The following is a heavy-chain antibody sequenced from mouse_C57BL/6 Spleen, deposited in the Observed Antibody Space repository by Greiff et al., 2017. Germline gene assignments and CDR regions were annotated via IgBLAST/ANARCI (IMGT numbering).Heavy chain of an antibody. CDR2: IHPNSGST. J-gene: IGHJ1*03. D-gene: IGHD1-3*01. V-gene: IGHV1-64*01. Sequence: QVQLQQPGAELVKPGASVKLSCKASGYTFTSYWMHWVKQRPGQGLEWIGMIHPNSGSTNYNEKVKSKATLTVDKSSSTAYMQLSSLTSEDSAVYYFARRSGDWYFDVWGTGTTVTVSS. CDR3: ARRSGDWYFDV. CDR1: GYTFTSYW.